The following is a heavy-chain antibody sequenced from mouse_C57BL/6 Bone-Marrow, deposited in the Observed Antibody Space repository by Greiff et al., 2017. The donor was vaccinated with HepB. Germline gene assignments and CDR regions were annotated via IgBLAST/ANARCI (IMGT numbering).Heavy chain of an antibody. CDR1: GYTFTEYT. D-gene: IGHD1-1*01. Sequence: VQRVESGAELVKPGASVKLTCKASGYTFTEYTIHWVKQRSGQGLEWIGWFYPGSGSIKYNEKFKDKATLTADKSSSTVYMELSRLTSEDSAVYFCARHEKGYYYGSSYGFAYWGQGTLVTVSA. CDR3: ARHEKGYYYGSSYGFAY. J-gene: IGHJ3*01. CDR2: FYPGSGSI. V-gene: IGHV1-62-2*01.